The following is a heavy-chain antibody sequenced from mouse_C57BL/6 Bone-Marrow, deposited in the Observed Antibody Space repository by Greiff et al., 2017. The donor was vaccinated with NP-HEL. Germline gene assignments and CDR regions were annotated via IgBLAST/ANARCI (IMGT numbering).Heavy chain of an antibody. Sequence: EVQVVESGGDLVKPGGSLKLSCAASGFTFSSYGTSWVRQTPDKRLEWVATISSGGSYTYYPDSVKGRFTISRDNAKNTLYLQMSSLKSEDTAMYYCARQITTVVAPMDYWGQGTSVTVSS. J-gene: IGHJ4*01. V-gene: IGHV5-6*01. CDR1: GFTFSSYG. CDR3: ARQITTVVAPMDY. CDR2: ISSGGSYT. D-gene: IGHD1-1*01.